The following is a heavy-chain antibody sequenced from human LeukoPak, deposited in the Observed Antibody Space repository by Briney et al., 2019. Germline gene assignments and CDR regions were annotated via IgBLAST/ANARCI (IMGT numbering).Heavy chain of an antibody. CDR3: ARDQYVTGTTYWFDP. CDR2: IIPSFGTA. V-gene: IGHV1-69*06. Sequence: ASVKVSFKVSGGPFSRYVINWVRQAPGQGLEWMGGIIPSFGTATYAQNFKGRVTITADKSTSTAYMELSSLRSEYTAVYYCARDQYVTGTTYWFDPWGQGTLVTVSS. CDR1: GGPFSRYV. J-gene: IGHJ5*02. D-gene: IGHD1-14*01.